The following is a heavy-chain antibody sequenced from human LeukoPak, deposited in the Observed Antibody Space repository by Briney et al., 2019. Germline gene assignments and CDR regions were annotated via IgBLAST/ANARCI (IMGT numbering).Heavy chain of an antibody. D-gene: IGHD2/OR15-2a*01. Sequence: PSETLSLTCAVYGASFSGYYWSWIRQPPGKGLEWIGEINHSGSTNYNPSLKSRVTISVDTSKNQFSLKLSSVTAADTAVYYCAGGIHRLLYVRNYYGMDVWGQGTTVTVSS. CDR1: GASFSGYY. CDR3: AGGIHRLLYVRNYYGMDV. CDR2: INHSGST. J-gene: IGHJ6*02. V-gene: IGHV4-34*01.